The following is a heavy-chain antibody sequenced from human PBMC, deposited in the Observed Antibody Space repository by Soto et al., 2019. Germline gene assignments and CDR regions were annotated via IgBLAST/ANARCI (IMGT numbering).Heavy chain of an antibody. V-gene: IGHV1-69*13. D-gene: IGHD2-15*01. CDR3: ARACSGGSCYRKSRYYFDY. Sequence: SVKVSCKASGGTFSSYAISWVRQAPGQGLEWMGGIIPIFGTANYAQKFQGRVTITADESTSTAYMELSSLRSEDTAVYYCARACSGGSCYRKSRYYFDYWGQGTLVTVSS. CDR2: IIPIFGTA. J-gene: IGHJ4*02. CDR1: GGTFSSYA.